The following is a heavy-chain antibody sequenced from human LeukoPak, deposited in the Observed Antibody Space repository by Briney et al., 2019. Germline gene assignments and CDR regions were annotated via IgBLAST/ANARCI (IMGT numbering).Heavy chain of an antibody. D-gene: IGHD3-22*01. CDR1: GGSISSGGYY. CDR2: IYYSGST. CDR3: ARAQGDYYDSSGYIKAHFGY. Sequence: SETLSLTCTVSGGSISSGGYYWSWIRQHPGKGLEWIGYIYYSGSTYYNPSLKSRVTISVDTSKNQFSLKLSSVTAADTAVYYCARAQGDYYDSSGYIKAHFGYWGQGTLVTVSS. V-gene: IGHV4-31*03. J-gene: IGHJ4*02.